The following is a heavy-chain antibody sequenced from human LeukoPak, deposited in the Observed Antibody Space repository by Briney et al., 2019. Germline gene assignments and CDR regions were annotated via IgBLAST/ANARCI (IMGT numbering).Heavy chain of an antibody. Sequence: ASVKVSCKASGYTFTGYYMHWVRQAPGQGLEWMGWINPNSGGTNYAQKFQGRVTMTEDTSTDTAYMELSSLRSEDTAVYYCATQGTGYSSSWPPAEYFQHWGQGTLVTVSS. CDR1: GYTFTGYY. J-gene: IGHJ1*01. V-gene: IGHV1-2*02. D-gene: IGHD6-13*01. CDR3: ATQGTGYSSSWPPAEYFQH. CDR2: INPNSGGT.